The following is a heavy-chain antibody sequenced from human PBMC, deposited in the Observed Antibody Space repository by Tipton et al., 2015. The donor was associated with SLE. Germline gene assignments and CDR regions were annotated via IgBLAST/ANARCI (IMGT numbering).Heavy chain of an antibody. CDR1: GFTFGDYA. V-gene: IGHV3-49*04. D-gene: IGHD2-15*01. J-gene: IGHJ4*02. CDR2: IRSKVYGGTT. Sequence: SLRLSCTASGFTFGDYAMNWVRQAPGKGLEWVGFIRSKVYGGTTQYAASVKDRFTISRDDSKTIAYLQMNSLKTEDTAVYYCTRMTCSGGTCPDEYWGQGTLVTVSS. CDR3: TRMTCSGGTCPDEY.